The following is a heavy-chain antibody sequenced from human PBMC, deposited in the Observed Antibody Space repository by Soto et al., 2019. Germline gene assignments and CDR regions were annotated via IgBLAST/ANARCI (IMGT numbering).Heavy chain of an antibody. J-gene: IGHJ2*01. CDR2: VSHSGTT. CDR1: GASFTGYY. Sequence: QVRLQQWGAGLLKPSETLSLTCAVYGASFTGYYWTWLRQPPGKGLEWIGEVSHSGTTKSNASLKSRVTISLDTSKRQFSLELTSVTAADTALYYCARYGGTAIWYFDIWGRGTSVSVSS. D-gene: IGHD2-15*01. V-gene: IGHV4-34*01. CDR3: ARYGGTAIWYFDI.